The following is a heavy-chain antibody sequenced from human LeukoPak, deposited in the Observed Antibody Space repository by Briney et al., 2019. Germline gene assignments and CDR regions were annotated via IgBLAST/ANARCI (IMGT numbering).Heavy chain of an antibody. CDR2: MNPNSGGT. J-gene: IGHJ4*02. CDR3: ASQGTSSGDY. D-gene: IGHD6-25*01. Sequence: ASVKVSCKASGYTFTSYDINWVRQATGQGLEWMGWMNPNSGGTNYAQKFQGRVTMTRDTSISTAYMELSRLRSDDTAVYYCASQGTSSGDYWGQGTLVTVSS. CDR1: GYTFTSYD. V-gene: IGHV1-2*02.